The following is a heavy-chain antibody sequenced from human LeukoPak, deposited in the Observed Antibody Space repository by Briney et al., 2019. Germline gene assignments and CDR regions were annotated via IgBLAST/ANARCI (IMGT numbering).Heavy chain of an antibody. CDR1: GFTFSSYV. Sequence: ETGGSLRLSCAASGFTFSSYVMSRVRQAPGKGLEWVSGISGSGGPTYYADSVNGRFTISRDNSKKTLYLQMNSLRAEDTAVYYCAKEAEDGYSQIDYWGQGTLVTVSS. V-gene: IGHV3-23*01. CDR2: ISGSGGPT. J-gene: IGHJ4*02. D-gene: IGHD5-24*01. CDR3: AKEAEDGYSQIDY.